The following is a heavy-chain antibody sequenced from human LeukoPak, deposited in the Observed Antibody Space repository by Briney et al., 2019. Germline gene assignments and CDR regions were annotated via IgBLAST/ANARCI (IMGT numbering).Heavy chain of an antibody. CDR3: ARERGITMVRGATRNWFDP. D-gene: IGHD3-10*01. V-gene: IGHV1-3*01. CDR2: INAGNCNT. J-gene: IGHJ5*02. CDR1: GYTFTSYA. Sequence: GASVKVSCKASGYTFTSYAMHWVRQAPGQRLEWMGWINAGNCNTKYSQKFQGRVTITRDTSASTAYMELSSLRSEDTAVYYCARERGITMVRGATRNWFDPWGQGTLVTVSS.